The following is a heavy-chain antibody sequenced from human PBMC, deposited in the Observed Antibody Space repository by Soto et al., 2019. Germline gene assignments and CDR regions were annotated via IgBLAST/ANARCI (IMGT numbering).Heavy chain of an antibody. J-gene: IGHJ4*02. V-gene: IGHV4-4*02. D-gene: IGHD3-22*01. CDR1: GDSIHSNNW. Sequence: HVKLQQTGPGLVKPSGTLALTRGVPGDSIHSNNWWTGVRQPPGKGLEWIGEIFHSHTTNSSPSLKSREFMSMVKPKTHFSLRLAYVAAAGTALYYCAVLWGYSPDSNGCYYLDFWGQGTLVIVSS. CDR2: IFHSHTT. CDR3: AVLWGYSPDSNGCYYLDF.